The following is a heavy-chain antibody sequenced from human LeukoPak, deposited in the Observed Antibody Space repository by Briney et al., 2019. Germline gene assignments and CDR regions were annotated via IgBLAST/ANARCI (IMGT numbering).Heavy chain of an antibody. CDR2: IYSTGIT. Sequence: GASLRLSCAAAGFNVSDKSMSWVRQPAENGLGWVSVIYSTGITTYAASVKGRFSISRDNSMNILALQRNSLKAEDTAVYYCARSPQALWFGGVDFDYWGQGTLVTVSS. V-gene: IGHV3-53*01. J-gene: IGHJ4*02. CDR1: GFNVSDKS. CDR3: ARSPQALWFGGVDFDY. D-gene: IGHD3-10*01.